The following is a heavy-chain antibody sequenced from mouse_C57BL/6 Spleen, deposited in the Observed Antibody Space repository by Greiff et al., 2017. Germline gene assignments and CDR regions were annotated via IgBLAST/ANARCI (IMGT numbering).Heavy chain of an antibody. J-gene: IGHJ2*01. CDR3: ARVGNYGSEDFDY. V-gene: IGHV5-4*03. CDR2: ISDGGSYT. Sequence: EVKLVESGGGLVKPGGSLKLSCAASGFTFSSYAMSWVRQTPEKRLEWVATISDGGSYTYYPDNVKGRFTISRDNAKNNLYLQMSHLKSEDTAMYYCARVGNYGSEDFDYWGQGTTLTVSS. CDR1: GFTFSSYA. D-gene: IGHD1-1*01.